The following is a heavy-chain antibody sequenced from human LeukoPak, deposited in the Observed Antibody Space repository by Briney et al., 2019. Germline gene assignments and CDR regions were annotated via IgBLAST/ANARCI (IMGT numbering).Heavy chain of an antibody. Sequence: KAGGSLRLSCAASGFTFSSYSTNWVRQAPGKGLEWVSSISSSSSYIYYADSVKGRFTISRDNAKNSLYLQMNSLRAEDTAVYYCARDQVMGWLQSQSYFDYWGQGTLVTVSS. CDR1: GFTFSSYS. V-gene: IGHV3-21*01. CDR3: ARDQVMGWLQSQSYFDY. CDR2: ISSSSSYI. D-gene: IGHD5-24*01. J-gene: IGHJ4*02.